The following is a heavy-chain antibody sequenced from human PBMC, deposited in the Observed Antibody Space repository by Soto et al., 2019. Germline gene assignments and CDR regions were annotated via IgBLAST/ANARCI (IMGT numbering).Heavy chain of an antibody. CDR3: TKEKWATIFGVVTTFYDC. CDR1: GFTFSDYA. CDR2: LSHSGAIT. Sequence: EVQLLESGGGWVQPGGSLRLSCAASGFTFSDYAMTWVRQAPGKGLEWVSTLSHSGAITYYADSVKGRFTISRDKSRNPRYLKMNSLRAGDTAIYYCTKEKWATIFGVVTTFYDCWGQGTLVTVSS. J-gene: IGHJ4*02. V-gene: IGHV3-23*01. D-gene: IGHD3-3*01.